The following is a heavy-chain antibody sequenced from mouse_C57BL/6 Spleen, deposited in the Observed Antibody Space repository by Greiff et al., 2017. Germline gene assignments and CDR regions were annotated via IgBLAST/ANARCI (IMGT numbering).Heavy chain of an antibody. CDR3: ARGDLLLRTVDY. J-gene: IGHJ2*01. V-gene: IGHV1-12*01. Sequence: QVQLQQSGAELVRPGASVKMSCKASGYTFTSYNMHWVKQTPRQGLEWIGAIYPGNDDTSYNQKFKGKATLTVDKSSSTAYMQLSSLTSEDSAVYCCARGDLLLRTVDYWGQGTTLTVSS. D-gene: IGHD1-1*01. CDR2: IYPGNDDT. CDR1: GYTFTSYN.